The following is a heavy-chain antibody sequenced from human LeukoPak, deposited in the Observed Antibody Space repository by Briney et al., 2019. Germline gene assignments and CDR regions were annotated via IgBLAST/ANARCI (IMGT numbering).Heavy chain of an antibody. CDR3: TGGSDKVLSGEYYYYMDV. V-gene: IGHV3-21*01. D-gene: IGHD2/OR15-2a*01. CDR2: ISSSSSFI. Sequence: GGSLRLSCAASGFTFSSYSMNWVRQAPGKGLEWVSSISSSSSFIYYADSVKGRFTISRDSAKNSLALQMHSLRAEDTAVYYCTGGSDKVLSGEYYYYMDVWGTGTTVTVSS. CDR1: GFTFSSYS. J-gene: IGHJ6*03.